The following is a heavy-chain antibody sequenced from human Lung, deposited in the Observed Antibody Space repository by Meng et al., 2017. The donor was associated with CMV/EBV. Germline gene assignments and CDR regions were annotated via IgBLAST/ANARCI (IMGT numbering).Heavy chain of an antibody. CDR3: ASSGYSYGYGYYGMDV. CDR2: IYYSGST. CDR1: GGSISSYY. Sequence: GSXRLSCTVSGGSISSYYWSWIRQPPGKGLEWIGYIYYSGSTNYNPSLTSRVTISVDTSKNQFSLKLSSVTAADTAVYYCASSGYSYGYGYYGMDVWGQGXTVTVSS. J-gene: IGHJ6*02. V-gene: IGHV4-59*01. D-gene: IGHD5-18*01.